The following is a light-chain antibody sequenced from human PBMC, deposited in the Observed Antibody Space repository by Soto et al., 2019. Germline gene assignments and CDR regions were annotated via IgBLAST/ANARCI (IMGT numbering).Light chain of an antibody. V-gene: IGLV2-14*01. Sequence: QSALTQPASVSGSPGQSITISCTGTSSDVGGYNYVSWYQHHPGKAPKLMIYEVSNLPSGVSNRFSGSKSGNTASLTISGLQAEDEADYYCSSYTGSSTQVFGGGTKVTVL. CDR1: SSDVGGYNY. CDR2: EVS. CDR3: SSYTGSSTQV. J-gene: IGLJ3*02.